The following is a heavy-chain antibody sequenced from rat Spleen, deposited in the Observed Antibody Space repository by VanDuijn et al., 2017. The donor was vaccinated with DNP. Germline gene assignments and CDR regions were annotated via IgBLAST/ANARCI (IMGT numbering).Heavy chain of an antibody. CDR3: ARHGRRVWDY. CDR2: ISYAGGST. Sequence: EVQLVESGGGLVQPGRSLKLSCAASGFTFSNYGMAWVRQAPTKGLELVAYISYAGGSTYHGDSVKGRFTISRDNAESTLYLQMNSLRSEDMATYFCARHGRRVWDYWGQGVMVTVSS. V-gene: IGHV5-22*01. D-gene: IGHD1-11*01. J-gene: IGHJ2*01. CDR1: GFTFSNYG.